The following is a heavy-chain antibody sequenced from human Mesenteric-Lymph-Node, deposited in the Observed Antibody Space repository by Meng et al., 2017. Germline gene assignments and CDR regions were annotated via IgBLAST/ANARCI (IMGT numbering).Heavy chain of an antibody. CDR1: GFGLSDYW. Sequence: GESLKISCAASGFGLSDYWMTWVRQAAPGKGLEGVANIKEDGSAKNYVDSVKGRFTISRDNAKNSLFLQMNSLRAEDTAVYYCARDSACYFDTSGCRSAFDIWGQGTMVTVSS. CDR3: ARDSACYFDTSGCRSAFDI. D-gene: IGHD3-22*01. CDR2: IKEDGSAK. J-gene: IGHJ3*02. V-gene: IGHV3-7*01.